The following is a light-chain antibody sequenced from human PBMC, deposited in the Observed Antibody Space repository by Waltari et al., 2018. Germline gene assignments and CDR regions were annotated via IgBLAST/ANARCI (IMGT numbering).Light chain of an antibody. Sequence: DIQMPQSPSSLSASVGDSVTITCRASQTINSYLNWYQQKPGRAPKLLIYGASTLQSGVPSRFSGSGSGTRFTLTSSSLQPEDIATYYCQQTYTTLIAFGQGTRLEIK. CDR3: QQTYTTLIA. J-gene: IGKJ5*01. V-gene: IGKV1-39*01. CDR1: QTINSY. CDR2: GAS.